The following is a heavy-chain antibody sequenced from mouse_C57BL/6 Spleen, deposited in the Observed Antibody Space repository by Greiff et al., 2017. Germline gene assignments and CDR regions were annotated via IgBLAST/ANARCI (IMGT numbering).Heavy chain of an antibody. V-gene: IGHV1-15*01. D-gene: IGHD1-1*01. CDR2: IDPETGGT. J-gene: IGHJ2*01. Sequence: VQLLESGAELVKPGASVTMSCKASGYTFTDYEMHWVKQTPGHGLEWIGAIDPETGGTTYNQKFKGKAILTADKSSSTAYMQLRSLTSEDSAVYYCTRRRVGFDDWGKGTTLTASS. CDR1: GYTFTDYE. CDR3: TRRRVGFDD.